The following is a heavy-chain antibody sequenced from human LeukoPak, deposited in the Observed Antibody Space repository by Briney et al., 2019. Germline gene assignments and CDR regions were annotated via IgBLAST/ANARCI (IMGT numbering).Heavy chain of an antibody. CDR2: INSDGSST. CDR3: ARHGTGDASWNNCFDP. J-gene: IGHJ5*02. V-gene: IGHV3-74*01. CDR1: GFTFSSYW. Sequence: GGSLRLSCAASGFTFSSYWMNWVRQAPGKGLVWVSRINSDGSSTSYADSVKGRFTISRDNAKNTLYLQMNSLRAVDTAVYYCARHGTGDASWNNCFDPWGQGTLVTVSS. D-gene: IGHD7-27*01.